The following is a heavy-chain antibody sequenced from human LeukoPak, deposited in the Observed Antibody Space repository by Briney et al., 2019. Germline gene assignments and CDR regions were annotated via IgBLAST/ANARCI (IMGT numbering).Heavy chain of an antibody. CDR2: IYYSGST. Sequence: SQTLSLTCTVSGASVSRGSYYWNWIRQPAGKGLEWIGYIYYSGSTNYNPSLKSRVTISVDTSKNQFSLKLSSVTAADTAVYYCAREYYYDSSGYKHPGAFDIWGQGTMVTVSS. V-gene: IGHV4-61*10. CDR1: GASVSRGSYY. J-gene: IGHJ3*02. D-gene: IGHD3-22*01. CDR3: AREYYYDSSGYKHPGAFDI.